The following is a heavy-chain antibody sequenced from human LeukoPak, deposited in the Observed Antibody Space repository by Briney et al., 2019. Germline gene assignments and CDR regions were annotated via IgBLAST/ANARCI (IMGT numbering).Heavy chain of an antibody. D-gene: IGHD3-9*01. V-gene: IGHV1-8*01. J-gene: IGHJ4*02. CDR1: GYTFTSYD. Sequence: ASVKVSCKASGYTFTSYDINWVRQATGQGLEWMGWMNPNSGNTGYAQKFQGRVTMTRNTSISTAYMELSSLRSEDTAVYYCARGGVGIRHFDWYHSHPRLDYFDYWGQGTLVTVSS. CDR2: MNPNSGNT. CDR3: ARGGVGIRHFDWYHSHPRLDYFDY.